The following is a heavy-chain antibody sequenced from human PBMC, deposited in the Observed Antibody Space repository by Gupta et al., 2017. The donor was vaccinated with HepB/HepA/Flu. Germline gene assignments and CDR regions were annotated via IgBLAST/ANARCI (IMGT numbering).Heavy chain of an antibody. Sequence: EVQLLESGGGLVQPGGSLRLSCAASGITFRNYAMTWVRQPPGKGLEWLSTVSGDGTETFYADPVKGQFTISRDNSKDTHYLQMNGLRAEDTAIYYCAKGGHYSSFDIWGQGTMVTVSS. CDR2: VSGDGTET. D-gene: IGHD4-11*01. CDR3: AKGGHYSSFDI. CDR1: GITFRNYA. J-gene: IGHJ3*02. V-gene: IGHV3-23*01.